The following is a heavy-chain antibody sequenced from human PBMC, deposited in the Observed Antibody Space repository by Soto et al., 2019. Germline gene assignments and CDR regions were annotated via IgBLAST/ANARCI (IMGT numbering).Heavy chain of an antibody. V-gene: IGHV3-30*18. CDR2: ISYDGSNK. CDR1: GFTFSSYG. D-gene: IGHD2-15*01. Sequence: QVQLVESGGGVVQPGRSLRLSCAASGFTFSSYGMHWVRQAPGKRLEWVAVISYDGSNKYYADSVKGRFTISRDNSKNTLYLQMNSLRAEDTAVYYCAQGDIVVVVAATESLDYWGQGTLVTVSS. CDR3: AQGDIVVVVAATESLDY. J-gene: IGHJ4*02.